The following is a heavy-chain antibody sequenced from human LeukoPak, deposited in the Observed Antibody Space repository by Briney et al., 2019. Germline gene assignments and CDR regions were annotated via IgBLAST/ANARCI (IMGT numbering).Heavy chain of an antibody. D-gene: IGHD6-6*01. J-gene: IGHJ4*02. CDR1: GGTFSSYA. V-gene: IGHV1-69*05. Sequence: GSSVKVSCKAPGGTFSSYAISWVRQAPGQGLEWMGGIIPIFGTANYAQKFQGRVTITTDESTSTAYMELSSLRSEDTAVYYCAVTIKYSSSYYFDYWGQGTLVTVSS. CDR3: AVTIKYSSSYYFDY. CDR2: IIPIFGTA.